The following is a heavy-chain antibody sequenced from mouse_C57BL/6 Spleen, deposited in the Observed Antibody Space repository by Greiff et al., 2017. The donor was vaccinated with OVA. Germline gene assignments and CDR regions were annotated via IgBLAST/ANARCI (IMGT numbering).Heavy chain of an antibody. CDR3: AFYYYGSFAY. Sequence: EVQLQESGPGLVKPSQSLSLTCSVTGYSITSGYYWNWIRQFPGNKLEWMGYISYDGSNNYNPSLKNRISITRDTSKNQFFLKLNSVTTEDTATYYCAFYYYGSFAYWGQGTLVTVSA. J-gene: IGHJ3*01. D-gene: IGHD1-1*01. V-gene: IGHV3-6*01. CDR2: ISYDGSN. CDR1: GYSITSGYY.